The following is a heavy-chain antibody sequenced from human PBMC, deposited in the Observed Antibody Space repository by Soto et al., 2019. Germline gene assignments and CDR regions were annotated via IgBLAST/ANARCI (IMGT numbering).Heavy chain of an antibody. CDR3: VRDTRDSSGWYDY. CDR1: GFTFRNYA. CDR2: ISDSGAVI. Sequence: PGGSLRLSCTASGFTFRNYAMIWVRQAPGKGLQWVSGISDSGAVIFHADSVRGRFTISRDNSKNTLYLQMNSLRAEDTAVYYCVRDTRDSSGWYDYWGQGTLVTVSS. V-gene: IGHV3-23*01. D-gene: IGHD6-19*01. J-gene: IGHJ4*02.